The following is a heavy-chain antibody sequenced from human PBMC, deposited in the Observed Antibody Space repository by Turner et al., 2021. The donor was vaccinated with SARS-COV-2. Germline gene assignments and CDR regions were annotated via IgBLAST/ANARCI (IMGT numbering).Heavy chain of an antibody. CDR3: ARDLNAYYYDSSGLDY. CDR2: ISSSSSYI. J-gene: IGHJ4*02. Sequence: EVQLVESGGGLVKPGGYLRLSCAASGFTFSSYNMNWVRQAPGKGLEWVSSISSSSSYIYYADSVKGRFTISRDNAKNSLYLQMNSLRAEDTAVYYCARDLNAYYYDSSGLDYWGQGTLVTVSS. D-gene: IGHD3-22*01. V-gene: IGHV3-21*01. CDR1: GFTFSSYN.